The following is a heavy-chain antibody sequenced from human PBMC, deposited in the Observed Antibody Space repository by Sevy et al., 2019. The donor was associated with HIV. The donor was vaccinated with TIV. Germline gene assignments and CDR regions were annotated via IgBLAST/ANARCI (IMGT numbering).Heavy chain of an antibody. CDR1: GFTFDDYA. Sequence: GGSLRLSCAASGFTFDDYAMHLVRQAPGKGLEWVSGISWNSGSIGYADSVKGRFTISRDNAKNSLYLQMNSLRAEDTALYYCAKDNEGYCSGGSCYFDYWGQGTLVTVSS. V-gene: IGHV3-9*01. CDR2: ISWNSGSI. D-gene: IGHD2-15*01. CDR3: AKDNEGYCSGGSCYFDY. J-gene: IGHJ4*02.